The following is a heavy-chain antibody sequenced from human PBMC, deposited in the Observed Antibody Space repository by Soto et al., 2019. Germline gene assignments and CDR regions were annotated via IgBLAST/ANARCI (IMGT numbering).Heavy chain of an antibody. CDR1: GGSFSGYY. D-gene: IGHD6-19*01. V-gene: IGHV4-34*01. J-gene: IGHJ6*02. Sequence: SETLSLTCAVYGGSFSGYYWSWIRQPPGKGLEWIGEINHSGSTNYNPSLKSRVTISVDTSKNQFSLKLSSVTAADTAVYYCARYTVAYYYYYGMDVWGQGTTVTVSS. CDR2: INHSGST. CDR3: ARYTVAYYYYYGMDV.